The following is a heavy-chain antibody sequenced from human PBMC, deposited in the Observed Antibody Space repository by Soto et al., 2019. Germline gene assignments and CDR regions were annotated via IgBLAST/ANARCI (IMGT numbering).Heavy chain of an antibody. J-gene: IGHJ4*02. V-gene: IGHV3-72*01. CDR3: ARGRCFGNGCYSGDS. CDR1: GFTFSDHY. D-gene: IGHD2-15*01. Sequence: GSLRVSCAASGFTFSDHYMDWVRQAPDKGLEWVGRIRKRANDYTTEYAASVKGRFAISRDDSENSLYLQMSSLKTEDTAVYYCARGRCFGNGCYSGDSWGQGTLVTVSS. CDR2: IRKRANDYTT.